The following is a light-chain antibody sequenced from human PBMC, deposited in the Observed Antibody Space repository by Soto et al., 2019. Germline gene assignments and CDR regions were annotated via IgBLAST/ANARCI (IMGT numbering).Light chain of an antibody. CDR3: QQYYSYLRT. J-gene: IGKJ4*01. CDR1: QGISSY. Sequence: IRVTQSPSSFSASTGDRVTITCRASQGISSYLAWYQQKPGIAPKLLIYAASTLQSEVPSRFSGSGSGTDFTLTISCLQSEDFATYYGQQYYSYLRTFGGGTKVEIK. V-gene: IGKV1-8*01. CDR2: AAS.